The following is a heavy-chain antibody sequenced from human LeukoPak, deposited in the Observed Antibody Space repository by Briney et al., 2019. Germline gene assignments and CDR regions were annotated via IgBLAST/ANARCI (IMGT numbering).Heavy chain of an antibody. V-gene: IGHV3-7*05. D-gene: IGHD3-10*01. J-gene: IGHJ4*02. Sequence: PGGSLRLSCVVSGFTFSRYWMSWVRQAPGKGLEWVANIKRDGGEKYYVDSVKGRFTISRDNAKKSLYLQMNSLRAEDTAVYYCARGGHSGYYYDYWGQGTLVTVSS. CDR3: ARGGHSGYYYDY. CDR1: GFTFSRYW. CDR2: IKRDGGEK.